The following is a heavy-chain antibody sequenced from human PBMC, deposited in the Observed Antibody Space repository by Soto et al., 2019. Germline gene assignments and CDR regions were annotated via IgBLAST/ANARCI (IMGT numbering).Heavy chain of an antibody. V-gene: IGHV3-30-3*01. D-gene: IGHD3-10*01. CDR3: ERDPGHDGNEYYNFDS. CDR2: VSCAGTST. Sequence: ESGGGVVQPGRSLRLSCAASGFTLSSYAMHWVRQAPGKGLEWVAVVSCAGTSTYYADSVRGRFTISRDNSKETVYLQLNSLRTEDTDVYNCERDPGHDGNEYYNFDSWGQGKMVTVSS. J-gene: IGHJ4*02. CDR1: GFTLSSYA.